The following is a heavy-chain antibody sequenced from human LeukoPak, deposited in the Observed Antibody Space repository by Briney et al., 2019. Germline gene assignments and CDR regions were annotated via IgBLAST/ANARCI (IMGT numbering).Heavy chain of an antibody. CDR2: IYPGDSDT. J-gene: IGHJ4*02. CDR1: GYTFTNYW. Sequence: GESLKISCKGSGYTFTNYWIGWVRQMPGKGLEFMGIIYPGDSDTRYSPSFQGQVTISVDKSINTAYLQWSSLKASDSSMYYCARAGYSNRWDGVDYWGQGSLVTVSS. D-gene: IGHD2/OR15-2a*01. V-gene: IGHV5-51*01. CDR3: ARAGYSNRWDGVDY.